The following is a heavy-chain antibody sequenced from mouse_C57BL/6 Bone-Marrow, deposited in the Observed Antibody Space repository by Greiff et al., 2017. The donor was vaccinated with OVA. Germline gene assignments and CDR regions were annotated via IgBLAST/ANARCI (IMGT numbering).Heavy chain of an antibody. CDR1: GFSFNTYA. D-gene: IGHD2-1*01. CDR2: IRSKSNNYAT. Sequence: VQLKESGGGLVQPKGSLKLSCAASGFSFNTYAMNWVRQAPGKGLEWVARIRSKSNNYATYYADSVKDRFTISRDDSESMLYLQMNNLKTEDTAMYYGVREGGGNYVGTWFAYWGQGTLVTVSA. V-gene: IGHV10-1*01. J-gene: IGHJ3*01. CDR3: VREGGGNYVGTWFAY.